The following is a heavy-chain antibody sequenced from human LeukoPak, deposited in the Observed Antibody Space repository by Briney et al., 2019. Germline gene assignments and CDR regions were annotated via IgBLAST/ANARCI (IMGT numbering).Heavy chain of an antibody. CDR3: ARVPDFIACPCDS. CDR2: SSPTGDIT. V-gene: IGHV4-34*01. D-gene: IGHD2-2*01. J-gene: IGHJ4*02. Sequence: SETLSLTCAVYGGSFSGNYWTSIRQTPGRGLEWIGESSPTGDITGYNPSLKGRATISVDSSKNQFSLKLTSVTAADTGVYYCARVPDFIACPCDSWGPGTLVTVSS. CDR1: GGSFSGNY.